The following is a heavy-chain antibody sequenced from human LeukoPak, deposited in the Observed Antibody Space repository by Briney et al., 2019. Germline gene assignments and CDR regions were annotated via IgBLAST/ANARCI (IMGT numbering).Heavy chain of an antibody. J-gene: IGHJ3*02. V-gene: IGHV4-59*08. D-gene: IGHD2-2*01. CDR1: GGSISNHY. CDR2: ILYSGST. CDR3: ATNAGPAALDAVDI. Sequence: PSETLSLTCTVSGGSISNHYWSWIRHPPGKRLEWIGYILYSGSTNYNPSLKSRVAISVDMSKTQFSLKLSSVTAADTAVYYCATNAGPAALDAVDIWGQGTMVTVSS.